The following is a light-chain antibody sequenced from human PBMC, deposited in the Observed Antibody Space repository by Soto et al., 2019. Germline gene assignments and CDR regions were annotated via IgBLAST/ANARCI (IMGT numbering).Light chain of an antibody. CDR3: QHYGSFT. CDR1: QPVTSTY. V-gene: IGKV3-20*01. CDR2: GAS. Sequence: ELVLTQSPGTLSLSPGEGATLSCRASQPVTSTYLAWYQQRPGQTPRLLIYGASTRATGIPDRFSGRGSGTVFTLTISRLEPEDFAVYYCQHYGSFTFGPGTKVDIK. J-gene: IGKJ3*01.